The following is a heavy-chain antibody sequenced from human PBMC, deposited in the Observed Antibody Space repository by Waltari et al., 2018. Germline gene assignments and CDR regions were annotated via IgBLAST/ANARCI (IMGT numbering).Heavy chain of an antibody. CDR2: ISSSSSTI. J-gene: IGHJ6*03. D-gene: IGHD2-15*01. V-gene: IGHV3-48*04. CDR3: ARSDYCSGGSCYSSYYYYYMDV. CDR1: GFTFSSYS. Sequence: EVQLVESGGGLVQPGGSLRLSCAASGFTFSSYSMNWVRQAPGKGLEWVSYISSSSSTIYYADSGKGRFTISRDNAKNSLYLQMNSLRAEDTAVYYCARSDYCSGGSCYSSYYYYYMDVWGKGTTVTVSS.